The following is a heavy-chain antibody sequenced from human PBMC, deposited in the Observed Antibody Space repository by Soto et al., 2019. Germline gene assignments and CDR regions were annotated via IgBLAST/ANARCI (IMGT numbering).Heavy chain of an antibody. V-gene: IGHV3-23*01. CDR1: GLTFSTYA. Sequence: EVHLLESGGDLVQPGGSLRLSCTAAGLTFSTYAMSWVRQAPGKGLEWVSAIGGSGTGGRTYYADSVKGRFTISRDNSTNTVYLQMNSLRADDPAVYSCERSPGGLDGYNYDSYGMDVWGQGTTVTVSS. CDR3: ERSPGGLDGYNYDSYGMDV. J-gene: IGHJ6*02. CDR2: IGGSGTGGRT. D-gene: IGHD5-12*01.